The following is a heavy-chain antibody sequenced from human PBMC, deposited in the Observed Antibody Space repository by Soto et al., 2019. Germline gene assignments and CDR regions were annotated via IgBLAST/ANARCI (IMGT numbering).Heavy chain of an antibody. V-gene: IGHV4-59*01. CDR3: ARESPGAGHFDY. CDR1: GVSLSGYY. J-gene: IGHJ4*02. Sequence: SETLSLTCTVTGVSLSGYYWMWIRQPPGKGLEWMGYIYYSGGTNYNPSLQSRVTMSVDTSKNQFSLKLSSVTAADTAVYYCARESPGAGHFDYWGQGTLVTVSS. CDR2: IYYSGGT. D-gene: IGHD1-26*01.